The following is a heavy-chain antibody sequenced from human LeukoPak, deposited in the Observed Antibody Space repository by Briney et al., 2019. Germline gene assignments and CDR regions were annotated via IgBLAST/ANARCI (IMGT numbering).Heavy chain of an antibody. V-gene: IGHV3-49*03. J-gene: IGHJ4*02. CDR2: IRSKAYGGTT. D-gene: IGHD2-8*02. Sequence: GGSLRLSCTASGFTFGDYAMSWFRQAPGKGLEWVGFIRSKAYGGTTEYAASVKGRFTISRDDSKSIAYLQMNSLKTEDTAVYYCTRVRALLVSGYWGQGTLVTVSS. CDR1: GFTFGDYA. CDR3: TRVRALLVSGY.